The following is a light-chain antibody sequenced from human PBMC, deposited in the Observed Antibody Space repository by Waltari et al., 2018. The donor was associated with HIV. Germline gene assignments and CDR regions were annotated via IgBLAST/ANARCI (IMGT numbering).Light chain of an antibody. CDR1: ALPKQY. CDR2: KDT. V-gene: IGLV3-25*03. CDR3: QSADSIDSYRV. Sequence: SYELTQSPSVSVSPGQTASITCSGDALPKQYTSWYQQRPGQAPVLVIYKDTQRSSGIPERFSGASSGTTVTLTISGVQAEDEADYYCQSADSIDSYRVFGGGTRLTVL. J-gene: IGLJ3*02.